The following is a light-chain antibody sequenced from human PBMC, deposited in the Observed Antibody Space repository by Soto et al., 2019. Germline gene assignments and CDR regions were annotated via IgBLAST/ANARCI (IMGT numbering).Light chain of an antibody. CDR1: SSDVGGSNS. CDR2: DVS. J-gene: IGLJ1*01. V-gene: IGLV2-14*01. Sequence: QSVLPQPASVSGSPGQSITISCTGTSSDVGGSNSVSWYQQHPGKAPKLMIYDVSNRPSGVSNRFSGSKSGNTASLTISGLQAEDEADYYCSSYTSSSTPYVFGTGTKVTVL. CDR3: SSYTSSSTPYV.